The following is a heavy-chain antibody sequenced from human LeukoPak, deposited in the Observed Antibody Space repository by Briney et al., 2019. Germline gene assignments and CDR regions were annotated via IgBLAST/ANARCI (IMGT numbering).Heavy chain of an antibody. J-gene: IGHJ4*02. Sequence: ASVKVSCKASGYTFTSYDINWVRQATGQGLEWMGWINPNSGGTNYAQKFQGRVTMTRDTSISTAYMELSRLRSDDTAVYYCARDPGVGATAGFDYWGQGTLVTVSS. D-gene: IGHD1-26*01. CDR1: GYTFTSYD. CDR3: ARDPGVGATAGFDY. V-gene: IGHV1-2*02. CDR2: INPNSGGT.